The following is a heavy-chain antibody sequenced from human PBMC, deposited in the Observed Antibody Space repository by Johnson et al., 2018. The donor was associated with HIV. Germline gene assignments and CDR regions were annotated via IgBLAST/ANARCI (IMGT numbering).Heavy chain of an antibody. Sequence: VQLVESGGGVVQPGGSLRLSCVGSGFNFDDFDMSWVRQVPGRGLEWVSGINWSGGDAGYVDSVKGRFTISRDNAKNSLYLQMNSLRTEDTAVYYCAKGGAGLLWFGLMTFDIWGQGTMVTVSS. CDR3: AKGGAGLLWFGLMTFDI. CDR2: INWSGGDA. J-gene: IGHJ3*02. D-gene: IGHD3-10*01. CDR1: GFNFDDFD. V-gene: IGHV3-20*04.